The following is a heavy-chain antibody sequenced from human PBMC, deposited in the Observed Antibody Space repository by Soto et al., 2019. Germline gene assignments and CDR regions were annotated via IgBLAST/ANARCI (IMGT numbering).Heavy chain of an antibody. CDR3: ARGDIVVNVPFDY. J-gene: IGHJ4*02. CDR1: GFIFSKYA. D-gene: IGHD5-12*01. CDR2: ISNDGSNR. Sequence: QVQLVESGGGVVQPGGSLRLSCVASGFIFSKYAIYWVRQAPGKGPDWVAVISNDGSNRDYADSVKGRFTISRDNSKNTLYLQMNSLKPEDTAMYFCARGDIVVNVPFDYWGQGTRVTVSS. V-gene: IGHV3-30-3*01.